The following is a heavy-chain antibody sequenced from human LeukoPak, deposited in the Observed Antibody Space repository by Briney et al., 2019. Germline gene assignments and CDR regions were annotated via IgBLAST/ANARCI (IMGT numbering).Heavy chain of an antibody. Sequence: GESLKISCKGSGYSFTSYWIGWVRQMPGKGLEWMGIIYPGDSDTRYSPSFQGQVTISADKSISTAYLQWSSLKAPDTAMYYCARIKYGSGSYYNGFDYWGQGTLVTVSS. CDR2: IYPGDSDT. CDR1: GYSFTSYW. V-gene: IGHV5-51*01. D-gene: IGHD3-10*01. CDR3: ARIKYGSGSYYNGFDY. J-gene: IGHJ5*01.